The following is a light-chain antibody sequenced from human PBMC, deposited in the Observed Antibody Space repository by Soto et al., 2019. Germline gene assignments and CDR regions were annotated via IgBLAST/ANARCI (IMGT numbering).Light chain of an antibody. CDR1: QSVSSS. Sequence: EVVMTQSPATLSLSPGARATLSCRASQSVSSSLAWYQQKPGQAPRLLIYGASTRAAGIPDRFSGSGSETEFTHTISSLQSEDFAIDYCQQYNNWWTFGQGANVEIK. V-gene: IGKV3-15*01. J-gene: IGKJ1*01. CDR2: GAS. CDR3: QQYNNWWT.